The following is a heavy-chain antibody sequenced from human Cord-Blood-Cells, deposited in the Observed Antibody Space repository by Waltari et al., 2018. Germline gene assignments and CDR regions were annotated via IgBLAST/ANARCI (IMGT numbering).Heavy chain of an antibody. Sequence: QVQLVQSGAEVKKPGATVKVSCKASGYTFTGYYMHWVRQAPGQGRGWMGWSNPNSGGTNYEQKFQGWVTMTRDTSISTAYMELSRLRSDDTAVYYCARAFSRDGYNDYWGQGTLVTVSS. CDR1: GYTFTGYY. D-gene: IGHD5-12*01. CDR2: SNPNSGGT. V-gene: IGHV1-2*04. CDR3: ARAFSRDGYNDY. J-gene: IGHJ4*02.